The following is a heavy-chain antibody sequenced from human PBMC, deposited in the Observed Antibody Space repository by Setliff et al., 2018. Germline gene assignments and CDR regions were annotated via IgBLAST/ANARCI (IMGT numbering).Heavy chain of an antibody. Sequence: SETLSLTCAVSGYSISSGYYWGWIRQPPGKGLEWIGEINHSGSTNYNPSLKSRVTISVDTSKNQFSLKLSSVTAADTAVYYCARRHVDTAMVIYYYGMDVWGQGTTVTVSS. V-gene: IGHV4-38-2*01. CDR2: INHSGST. CDR1: GYSISSGYY. D-gene: IGHD5-18*01. CDR3: ARRHVDTAMVIYYYGMDV. J-gene: IGHJ6*02.